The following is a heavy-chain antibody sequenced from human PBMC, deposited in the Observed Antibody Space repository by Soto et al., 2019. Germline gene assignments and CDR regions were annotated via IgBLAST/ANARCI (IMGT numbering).Heavy chain of an antibody. CDR1: GYTFTSYA. V-gene: IGHV1-3*01. D-gene: IGHD6-19*01. Sequence: QVQLVQSGAEVKKPGASVKVSCKASGYTFTSYAMHWVRQAPGQRLEWMGWINAGNVNTKYSQKFQGRVTINRDTSASTAYMELSSLRSEDTAVYYCARVIGGWYYFDYWGQGTLVTVSS. J-gene: IGHJ4*02. CDR3: ARVIGGWYYFDY. CDR2: INAGNVNT.